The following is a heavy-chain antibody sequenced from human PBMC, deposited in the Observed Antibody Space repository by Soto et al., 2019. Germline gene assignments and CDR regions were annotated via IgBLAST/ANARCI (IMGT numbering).Heavy chain of an antibody. Sequence: GGSLRLSCAASGFTFSTYAMHWVRQAPGKGLEWVALISYDGSNTYYADSVKGRLTISRDNSKSTLYLQMNSLRAEDTAVYYCAKELTYCGGKRSATDDYYYYGMDVWGQGTTVTVSS. CDR1: GFTFSTYA. CDR2: ISYDGSNT. CDR3: AKELTYCGGKRSATDDYYYYGMDV. J-gene: IGHJ6*02. V-gene: IGHV3-30*18. D-gene: IGHD2-21*01.